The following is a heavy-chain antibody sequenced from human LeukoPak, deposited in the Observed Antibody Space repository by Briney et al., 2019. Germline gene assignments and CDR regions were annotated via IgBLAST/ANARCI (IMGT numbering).Heavy chain of an antibody. V-gene: IGHV4-4*07. CDR3: ARDEVTTVTTGLNWFDP. D-gene: IGHD4-11*01. J-gene: IGHJ5*02. Sequence: SETLSLTCTVSGGSISSYYWSWIRQPAGKGLEWIGRIYTSGSTNYNPSLKCRVTMSVDTSKNQFSLKLSSVTAADTAVYYCARDEVTTVTTGLNWFDPWGQGTLVTVSS. CDR2: IYTSGST. CDR1: GGSISSYY.